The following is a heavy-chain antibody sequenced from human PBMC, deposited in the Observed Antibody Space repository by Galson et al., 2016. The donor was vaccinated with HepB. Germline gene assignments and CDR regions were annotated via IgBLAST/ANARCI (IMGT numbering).Heavy chain of an antibody. CDR3: ARDSKSRFLEWDVGRQNPREDFYFYHMNV. D-gene: IGHD3-3*01. V-gene: IGHV1-69*13. CDR2: FIPVFGRR. CDR1: GDTFKRHA. J-gene: IGHJ6*03. Sequence: SVKVSCKASGDTFKRHAFNWVRQAPGQGLEWMGGFIPVFGRRTYAQKFQDRFTITADESTSTLYMEMSRLRFDDTAIYYCARDSKSRFLEWDVGRQNPREDFYFYHMNVWGKGTTVIVS.